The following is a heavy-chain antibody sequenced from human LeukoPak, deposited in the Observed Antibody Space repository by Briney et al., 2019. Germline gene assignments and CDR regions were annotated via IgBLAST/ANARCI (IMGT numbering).Heavy chain of an antibody. J-gene: IGHJ4*02. Sequence: SVKVSCKASGGTFSSYAISWVRQAPGQGLEWMGGIIPIFGTANYAQKFQGRVTITADESTSTAYMELSSLRSEDTAVYYCARRGTYYYDSSGYPLYYFDYWGQGTLVTVSS. CDR3: ARRGTYYYDSSGYPLYYFDY. V-gene: IGHV1-69*13. CDR2: IIPIFGTA. D-gene: IGHD3-22*01. CDR1: GGTFSSYA.